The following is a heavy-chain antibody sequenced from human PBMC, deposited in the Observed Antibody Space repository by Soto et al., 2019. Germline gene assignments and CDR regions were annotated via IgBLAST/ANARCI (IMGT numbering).Heavy chain of an antibody. D-gene: IGHD4-17*01. V-gene: IGHV3-23*01. J-gene: IGHJ3*02. Sequence: EVQLLESGGGLVQPGGSLRLSCAASGFTFSSYDMSWVRQAPGKGLECVSGISGSGGSTYYADSVKGRFTISRENSKNTLYLQMNSLRAEDTAVYYCAKTTTLDRAFDIWGQGTMVTVSS. CDR3: AKTTTLDRAFDI. CDR1: GFTFSSYD. CDR2: ISGSGGST.